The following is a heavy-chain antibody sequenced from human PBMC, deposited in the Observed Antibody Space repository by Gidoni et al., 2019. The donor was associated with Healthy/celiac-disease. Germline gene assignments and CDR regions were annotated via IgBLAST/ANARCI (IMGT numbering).Heavy chain of an antibody. CDR1: GGTISSGSYY. Sequence: QVQLQESGPGLVKPSQTLSLTCTVSGGTISSGSYYWSWIRQPAGKGLEWIGRLYPSGSTNYNPSLKSRVTISVDTSKNQFSLKLSSVTAADTAVYYWARGGSVRGVIITHNFDYWGQGTLVTVSS. V-gene: IGHV4-61*02. CDR2: LYPSGST. J-gene: IGHJ4*02. CDR3: ARGGSVRGVIITHNFDY. D-gene: IGHD3-10*01.